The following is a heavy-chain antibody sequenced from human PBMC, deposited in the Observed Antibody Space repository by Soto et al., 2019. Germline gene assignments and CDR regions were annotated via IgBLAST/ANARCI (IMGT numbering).Heavy chain of an antibody. Sequence: ASVKVSCKASGYTFTGYYIHWVRQAPGQGLEWMGWINPNSGGTNYAQKFQGRVTMTRDTSISTAYMELSRLRSDDTAVYYCARGDSSSWYVWFDPWGQGTLVTVSS. V-gene: IGHV1-2*02. CDR2: INPNSGGT. CDR3: ARGDSSSWYVWFDP. CDR1: GYTFTGYY. J-gene: IGHJ5*02. D-gene: IGHD6-13*01.